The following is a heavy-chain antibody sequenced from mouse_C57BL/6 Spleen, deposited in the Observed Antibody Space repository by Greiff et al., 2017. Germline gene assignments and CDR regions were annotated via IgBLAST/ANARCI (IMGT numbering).Heavy chain of an antibody. CDR1: GYAFSSSW. D-gene: IGHD1-1*01. Sequence: QVQLQQSGPELVKPGASVKISCKASGYAFSSSWMNWVKQRPGKGLEWIGRIYPGDGDTNYNGKFKGKATLTADTSSSTAYMQLSSLTSEDSAVYFCARVYGSSYFYSAMDYWGQGTSVTVSS. CDR2: IYPGDGDT. J-gene: IGHJ4*01. CDR3: ARVYGSSYFYSAMDY. V-gene: IGHV1-82*01.